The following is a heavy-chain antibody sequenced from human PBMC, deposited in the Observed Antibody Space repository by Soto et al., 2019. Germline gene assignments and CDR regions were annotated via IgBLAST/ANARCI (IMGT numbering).Heavy chain of an antibody. CDR1: GYTFTSYA. CDR3: ACTVSNYYYYGMDV. D-gene: IGHD2-8*01. Sequence: GASVKVSCKASGYTFTSYAMHWVRQAPGQRLEWMGWINAGNGNTKYSQKFQGRVTITRDKSTSTAYMELSSLRSEDTAVYYCACTVSNYYYYGMDVWGQGTTVTVSS. V-gene: IGHV1-3*01. CDR2: INAGNGNT. J-gene: IGHJ6*02.